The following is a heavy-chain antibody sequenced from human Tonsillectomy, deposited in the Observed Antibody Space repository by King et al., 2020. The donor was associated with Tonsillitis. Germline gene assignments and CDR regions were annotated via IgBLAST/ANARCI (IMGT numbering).Heavy chain of an antibody. CDR1: GYSFTSYW. D-gene: IGHD5-18*01. V-gene: IGHV5-10-1*03. CDR2: IDPSDSYT. Sequence: VQLVESGAEVKKPGESLRISCKGSGYSFTSYWISWVRQMPGKGLEWMGRIDPSDSYTNYSPSFQGHVTISADKSISTAYLQWSSLKASDTAMYYCARLPLGSYGGHYYYYMDVWGNGTTVTVSS. J-gene: IGHJ6*03. CDR3: ARLPLGSYGGHYYYYMDV.